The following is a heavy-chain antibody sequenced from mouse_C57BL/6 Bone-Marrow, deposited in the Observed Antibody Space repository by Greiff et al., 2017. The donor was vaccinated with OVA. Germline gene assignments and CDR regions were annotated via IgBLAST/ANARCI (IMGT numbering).Heavy chain of an antibody. V-gene: IGHV1-55*01. J-gene: IGHJ1*03. CDR3: AKRYCGSSYWYFDV. CDR2: IYPGSGST. Sequence: QVQLQQPGAELVKPGASVKMSCKASGYTFTSYWITWVKQRPGQGLEWIGDIYPGSGSTNYNKKFKSKATLTLDTSSSTAYMQLSSLTSEDSAVYYCAKRYCGSSYWYFDVWGTGTTVTVSS. D-gene: IGHD1-1*01. CDR1: GYTFTSYW.